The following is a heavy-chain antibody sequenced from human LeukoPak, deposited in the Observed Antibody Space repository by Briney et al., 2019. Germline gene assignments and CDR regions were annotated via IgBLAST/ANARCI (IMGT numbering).Heavy chain of an antibody. CDR1: GGSISRSSYY. V-gene: IGHV4-39*01. CDR3: ARLPTITFFDY. D-gene: IGHD5-12*01. CDR2: IYYSGST. J-gene: IGHJ4*02. Sequence: PSETLSLTCSVSGGSISRSSYYWGWIRQPPGRGLEWIGSIYYSGSTSYNPSLKSRVTISVDTSKNQFSLKLSSVSAADTAVYYCARLPTITFFDYWGQGTLVTVSS.